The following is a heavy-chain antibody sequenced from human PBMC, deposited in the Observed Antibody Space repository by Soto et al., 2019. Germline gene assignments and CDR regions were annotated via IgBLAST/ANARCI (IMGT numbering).Heavy chain of an antibody. CDR3: ARDSAKQQLGTFDP. V-gene: IGHV1-3*01. D-gene: IGHD6-13*01. J-gene: IGHJ5*02. CDR2: INAGNGNT. CDR1: GYTFTSYA. Sequence: ASVKVSCKASGYTFTSYAMHWVRQAPGQRLEWMGWINAGNGNTKYSQKFQGRVTITRDTSASTAYMELRSLRSDDTAVYYCARDSAKQQLGTFDPWGQGTLVTVSS.